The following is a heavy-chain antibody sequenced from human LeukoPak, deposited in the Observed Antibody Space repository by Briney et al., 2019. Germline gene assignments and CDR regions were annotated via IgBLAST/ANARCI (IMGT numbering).Heavy chain of an antibody. D-gene: IGHD6-19*01. V-gene: IGHV3-30*18. CDR1: AFTFSSYG. Sequence: PGGSLRLSCAASAFTFSSYGMHWVRQAPGKGLEWVAVISYDGSNKYYADSVKGRFTISRDNSKNTLYLQMNSLRAEDTAVYYCAKGLAVAGTTAQTQLYYGMDVWGQGTTVTVSS. J-gene: IGHJ6*02. CDR3: AKGLAVAGTTAQTQLYYGMDV. CDR2: ISYDGSNK.